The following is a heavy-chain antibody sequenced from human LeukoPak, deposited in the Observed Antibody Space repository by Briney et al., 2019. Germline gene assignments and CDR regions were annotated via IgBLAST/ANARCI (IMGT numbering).Heavy chain of an antibody. J-gene: IGHJ4*02. V-gene: IGHV4-4*07. D-gene: IGHD6-19*01. CDR3: ARVNSGWYGRLDY. Sequence: SQTLSLTCTVVGASISIYYWSWIRQPAGEGLEWIVCISGSESINYNPSLKSRVTMSVDTSKNQFSLKLSSVTAADTAVYYCARVNSGWYGRLDYWGPGTLVTVSS. CDR2: ISGSESI. CDR1: GASISIYY.